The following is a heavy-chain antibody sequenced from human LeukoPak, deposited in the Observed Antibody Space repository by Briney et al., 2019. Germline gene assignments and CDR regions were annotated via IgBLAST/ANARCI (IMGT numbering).Heavy chain of an antibody. D-gene: IGHD3-22*01. CDR1: GFTVSTNY. J-gene: IGHJ4*02. V-gene: IGHV3-66*02. Sequence: GGSLRLSCAASGFTVSTNYMSWVRQAPGMGLEWVSIIYSGDSTSYTDSVKGRFTISRDSSKNTLYLQMNGLRAEDTAVYFCAREAYYHDSSGYYYPDYWGQGTLATVSS. CDR2: IYSGDST. CDR3: AREAYYHDSSGYYYPDY.